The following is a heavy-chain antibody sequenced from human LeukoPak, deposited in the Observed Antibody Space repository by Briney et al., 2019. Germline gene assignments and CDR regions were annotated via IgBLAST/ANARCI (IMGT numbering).Heavy chain of an antibody. Sequence: PGGSLRLSCAASEFTFSSYGMHWVRQAPGKGLEWVAVISYDGSNKYYADSVKGRFTISRDNSKNTLYLQMNSLRAEDTAVYYCAKDRVAASHFDYWGQGTLVTVSS. CDR2: ISYDGSNK. J-gene: IGHJ4*02. CDR3: AKDRVAASHFDY. V-gene: IGHV3-30*18. D-gene: IGHD6-13*01. CDR1: EFTFSSYG.